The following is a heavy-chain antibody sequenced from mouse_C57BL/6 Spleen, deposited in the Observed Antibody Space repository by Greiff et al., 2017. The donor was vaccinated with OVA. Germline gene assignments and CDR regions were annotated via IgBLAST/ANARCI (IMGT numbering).Heavy chain of an antibody. V-gene: IGHV1-50*01. D-gene: IGHD1-1*01. CDR3: ARTSSSSFDY. CDR1: GYTFTSYW. J-gene: IGHJ2*01. Sequence: VQLQQPGAELVKPGASVKLSCKASGYTFTSYWMQWVKQRPGQGLEWIGEIDPSDSYTNYNQKFKGKATLTVDTSSSTAYMQLSSLTSEDSAVYYCARTSSSSFDYWGQGTTLTVSS. CDR2: IDPSDSYT.